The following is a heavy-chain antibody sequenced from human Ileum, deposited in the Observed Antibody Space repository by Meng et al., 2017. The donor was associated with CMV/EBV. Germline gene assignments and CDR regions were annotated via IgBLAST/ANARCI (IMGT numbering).Heavy chain of an antibody. CDR3: ARESSSAGSYYTLPYYYGMDV. CDR2: ISSSGNTI. Sequence: GGSLRLSCAASGFTFSSYEMNWVRQAPGKGLEWVSYISSSGNTIYSADSVKGRFTISRDNAKNSLYLQMNSLKAEDTAVYYCARESSSAGSYYTLPYYYGMDVWGQGTTVTVSS. CDR1: GFTFSSYE. D-gene: IGHD3-10*01. J-gene: IGHJ6*02. V-gene: IGHV3-48*03.